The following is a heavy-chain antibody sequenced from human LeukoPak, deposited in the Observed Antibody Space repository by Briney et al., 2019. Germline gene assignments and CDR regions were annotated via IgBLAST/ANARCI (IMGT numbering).Heavy chain of an antibody. Sequence: SGGSLRLSCAASGFTFSNYAMSWVRQPPGKGLEWIGEINHSGSTNYNPSLKSRVTISLDTSKKQFSLKLTSLTAADTAFYYCARYGMAAEGIWWFDPWGQGTLVTVSS. CDR3: ARYGMAAEGIWWFDP. V-gene: IGHV4-34*01. J-gene: IGHJ5*02. CDR2: INHSGST. D-gene: IGHD6-13*01. CDR1: GFTFSNYA.